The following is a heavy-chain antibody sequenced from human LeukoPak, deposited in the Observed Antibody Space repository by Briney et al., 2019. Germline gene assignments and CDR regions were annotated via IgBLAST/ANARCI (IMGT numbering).Heavy chain of an antibody. CDR1: GFTFSNDW. D-gene: IGHD3-9*01. J-gene: IGHJ4*02. CDR3: TTGKSVYDILYLDY. Sequence: GGSLRLSCAASGFTFSNDWMSWVRQAPGKGLEWVGRIKSKTDGGTTDYAAPVKGRITISRDDSKNTLHLQMNSLKTEDTAVYYCTTGKSVYDILYLDYWGQGTLVTVSS. CDR2: IKSKTDGGTT. V-gene: IGHV3-15*01.